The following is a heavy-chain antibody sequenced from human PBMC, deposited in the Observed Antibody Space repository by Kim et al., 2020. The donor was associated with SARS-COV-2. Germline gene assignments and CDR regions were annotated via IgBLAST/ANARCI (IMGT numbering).Heavy chain of an antibody. V-gene: IGHV3-11*01. CDR1: GFTFSDYY. J-gene: IGHJ6*02. Sequence: GGSLRLSCAASGFTFSDYYMSWIRQAPGKGLEWVSYISSSGSTIYYADSVKGRFTISRDNAKNSLYLQMNSLRAEDTAVYYCARDNQGSGTGIGDLGYYYYYYGMDVWGQGTTVTVSS. D-gene: IGHD3-10*01. CDR2: ISSSGSTI. CDR3: ARDNQGSGTGIGDLGYYYYYYGMDV.